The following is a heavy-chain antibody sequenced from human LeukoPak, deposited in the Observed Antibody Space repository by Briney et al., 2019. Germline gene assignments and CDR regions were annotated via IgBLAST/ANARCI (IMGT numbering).Heavy chain of an antibody. Sequence: GGSLRLSCVASGFTFRDYYMNWIRQTPGKGLEWVSYINSAGNAIFYSDSVKGRFTVSRDNGMNSVYLQMDSLRADDTAVYYCASERVSTLTSISVHWGQGTVVTVSS. CDR3: ASERVSTLTSISVH. CDR2: INSAGNAI. V-gene: IGHV3-11*01. CDR1: GFTFRDYY. J-gene: IGHJ4*02. D-gene: IGHD5/OR15-5a*01.